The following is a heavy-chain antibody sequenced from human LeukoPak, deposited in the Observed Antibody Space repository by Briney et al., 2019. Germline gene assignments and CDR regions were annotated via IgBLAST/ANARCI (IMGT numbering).Heavy chain of an antibody. CDR3: ASDPFDSSGYSPLDY. J-gene: IGHJ4*02. Sequence: GGSLRLSCAASGFTFSRYAMHWVRQAPGKGLEWVAVISYHGSNQYYADSMKGRFTISRDNSKSTLYLQMNSLRPEDTAVYYCASDPFDSSGYSPLDYWGQGTLVTVSS. V-gene: IGHV3-30-3*01. CDR1: GFTFSRYA. D-gene: IGHD3-22*01. CDR2: ISYHGSNQ.